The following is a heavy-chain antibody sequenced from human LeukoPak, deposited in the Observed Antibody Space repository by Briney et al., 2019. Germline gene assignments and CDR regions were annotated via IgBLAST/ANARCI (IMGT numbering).Heavy chain of an antibody. J-gene: IGHJ4*02. D-gene: IGHD3-16*02. Sequence: ASVKVSCKVSGYTLTELSMHWVRQAPGEGLEWMGGFDPEDGETIYAQKFQGRVTMTEDTSTDTAYMELSSLRSEDTAVYYCATGDRAYRIFDYWGQGTLVTVSS. CDR2: FDPEDGET. CDR3: ATGDRAYRIFDY. V-gene: IGHV1-24*01. CDR1: GYTLTELS.